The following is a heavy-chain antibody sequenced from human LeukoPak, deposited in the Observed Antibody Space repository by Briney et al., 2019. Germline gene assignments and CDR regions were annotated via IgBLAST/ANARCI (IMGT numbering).Heavy chain of an antibody. D-gene: IGHD2-2*01. V-gene: IGHV4-39*07. Sequence: PSETLSLTCTLSGDPISSTSFYWAWIRQPPGKGLECIGTIFYSGITYYSSSLRSRVTISVDSSKNQFSLKLSSVTVADTAVYFCARSGPAAGRPDAFDIWGQGTMVTVSS. J-gene: IGHJ3*02. CDR2: IFYSGIT. CDR1: GDPISSTSFY. CDR3: ARSGPAAGRPDAFDI.